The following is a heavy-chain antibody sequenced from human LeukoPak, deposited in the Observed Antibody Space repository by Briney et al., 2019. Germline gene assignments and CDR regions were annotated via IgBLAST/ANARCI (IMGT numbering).Heavy chain of an antibody. D-gene: IGHD2-2*03. J-gene: IGHJ4*02. CDR1: GYTFTSYG. CDR2: IRVYNGDT. CDR3: ATGYCGSTNCRIDY. V-gene: IGHV1-18*01. Sequence: GASVKVSCKASGYTFTSYGISWVRQAPGQGLEWMGWIRVYNGDTNYAQKLQGRVTMTTDTSTSTAYMELRSLRSDDTAVYYCATGYCGSTNCRIDYWGQGTLVSVSS.